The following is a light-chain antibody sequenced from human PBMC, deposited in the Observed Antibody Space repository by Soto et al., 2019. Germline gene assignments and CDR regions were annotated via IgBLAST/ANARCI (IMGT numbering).Light chain of an antibody. J-gene: IGLJ1*01. CDR1: TGPVTNGHF. V-gene: IGLV7-46*01. Sequence: QAVVTQEPSLTVSPGETVTLTCGSSTGPVTNGHFPYWFQQKPGQAPRPLIYDTDNKHSWTPARFSASLLGDKAALTLSGALPEDEADYYCLLSYTGRLYVFGPGTKLTVL. CDR3: LLSYTGRLYV. CDR2: DTD.